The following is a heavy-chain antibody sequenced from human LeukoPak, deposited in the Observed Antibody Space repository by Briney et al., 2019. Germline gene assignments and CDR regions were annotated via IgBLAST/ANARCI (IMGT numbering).Heavy chain of an antibody. V-gene: IGHV3-23*01. J-gene: IGHJ4*02. CDR2: ISDSGGIT. CDR1: GFTFSNYA. D-gene: IGHD3-3*01. CDR3: ARDTLTVVGVAPPYFDY. Sequence: PGGSLRLSCAASGFTFSNYAMSWVRQAPGKGLEWVSGISDSGGITFYADSVKGRFTISRDNSENTVFPQMNSLRAEDTAVYYCARDTLTVVGVAPPYFDYWGQGTLVIVSS.